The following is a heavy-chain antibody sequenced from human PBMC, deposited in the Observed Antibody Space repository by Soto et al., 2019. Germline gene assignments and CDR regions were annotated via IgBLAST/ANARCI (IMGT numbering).Heavy chain of an antibody. V-gene: IGHV1-2*02. CDR1: GYTFTAYY. J-gene: IGHJ6*02. CDR3: ARDLVVVVAATPRSRGMDV. CDR2: ISPNSRDT. D-gene: IGHD2-15*01. Sequence: ASVKVSCKASGYTFTAYYIHWVRQAPGQGLEWMGWISPNSRDTNNAQKFQGRVTITADESTSTAYMELSSLRSEDTAVYYCARDLVVVVAATPRSRGMDVWGQGTTVTVSS.